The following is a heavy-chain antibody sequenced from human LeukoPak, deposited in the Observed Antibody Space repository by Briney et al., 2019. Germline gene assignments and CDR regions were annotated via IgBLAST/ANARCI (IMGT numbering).Heavy chain of an antibody. CDR3: AREGPYGYNYGLYYFDY. V-gene: IGHV4-4*07. J-gene: IGHJ4*02. D-gene: IGHD5-18*01. Sequence: SETLSLTCTVSGASISTYYWRWIRQPAGKGLEWIGRVYSSGSDNYNPSLKSRITMSVDTSKNQFSLKVSSVTAADTAVYYCAREGPYGYNYGLYYFDYWGQGTLVTVSS. CDR2: VYSSGSD. CDR1: GASISTYY.